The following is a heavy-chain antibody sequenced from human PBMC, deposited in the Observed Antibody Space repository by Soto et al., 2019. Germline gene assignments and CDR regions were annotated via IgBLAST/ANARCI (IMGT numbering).Heavy chain of an antibody. J-gene: IGHJ4*02. CDR1: GFTFSIYA. Sequence: QVQLVESGGGVVQPGRSLRVSCAASGFTFSIYAMHWVRQAPGTGLEWVAVISYDGTKTYYADSVKGRFTIYRDNSKNTVYLQMNSLRDEDTAVYYCAKDRGPRSQWLIDPFHYWGQGTLVTVSP. D-gene: IGHD6-19*01. CDR2: ISYDGTKT. V-gene: IGHV3-30*18. CDR3: AKDRGPRSQWLIDPFHY.